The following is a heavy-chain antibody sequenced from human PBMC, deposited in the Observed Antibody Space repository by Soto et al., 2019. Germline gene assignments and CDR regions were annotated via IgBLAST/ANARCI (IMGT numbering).Heavy chain of an antibody. CDR2: IYYSGST. J-gene: IGHJ6*04. V-gene: IGHV4-59*01. CDR1: GGSISSYY. CDR3: ARGIPYDYIWGSYVDV. Sequence: SETLSLTCTVSGGSISSYYWSWIRQPPGKGLEWIGYIYYSGSTNYNPSLKSRVTISVDTSKNQFSLKLSSVTAADTAVYYCARGIPYDYIWGSYVDVWGKGTTVTVSS. D-gene: IGHD3-16*01.